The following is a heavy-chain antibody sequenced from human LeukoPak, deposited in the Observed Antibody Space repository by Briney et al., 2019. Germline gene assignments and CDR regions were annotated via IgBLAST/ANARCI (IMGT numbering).Heavy chain of an antibody. Sequence: SETLSLTCTVSGGSISSYYWSWIRQPPGKGLEWIGYIYYSGSTNYNPSLKSRVTISVDTSKNQFSLKLSSVTAADTAVYYCARDQGIAAAGTLYNWFDPWGQGTLVTVSS. V-gene: IGHV4-59*01. J-gene: IGHJ5*02. CDR3: ARDQGIAAAGTLYNWFDP. D-gene: IGHD6-13*01. CDR1: GGSISSYY. CDR2: IYYSGST.